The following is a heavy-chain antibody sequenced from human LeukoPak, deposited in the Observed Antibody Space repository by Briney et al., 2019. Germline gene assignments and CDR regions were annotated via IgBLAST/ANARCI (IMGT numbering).Heavy chain of an antibody. CDR3: ARVRRGPPSTYAFDI. V-gene: IGHV3-48*03. CDR1: GFTFSSYE. D-gene: IGHD3-16*01. J-gene: IGHJ3*02. CDR2: ISSSGNTI. Sequence: PGGSLRLSCAASGFTFSSYEMNWVRQAPGKGLEWVSYISSSGNTIYYADSVKGRFTISRDNAKNSLYLQMNSLRAEDTAVYYCARVRRGPPSTYAFDIWGQGTMVTVSS.